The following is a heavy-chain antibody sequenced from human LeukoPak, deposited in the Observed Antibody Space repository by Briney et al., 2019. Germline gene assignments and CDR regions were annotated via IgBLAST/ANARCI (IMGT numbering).Heavy chain of an antibody. Sequence: ASVKVSCKASGYTFTGYYMHWVRQAPGQGLEWMEWINPSSGGTNYAQKFQGRVTMTRDTSISTAYMELSRLRSDDTAVYYCAMTQDVVVVAATREYFQHWGQGTLVTVSS. J-gene: IGHJ1*01. CDR2: INPSSGGT. CDR1: GYTFTGYY. CDR3: AMTQDVVVVAATREYFQH. D-gene: IGHD2-15*01. V-gene: IGHV1-2*02.